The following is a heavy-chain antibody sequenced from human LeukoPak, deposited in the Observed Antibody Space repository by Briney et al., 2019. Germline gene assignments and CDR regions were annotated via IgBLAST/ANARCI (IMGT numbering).Heavy chain of an antibody. Sequence: GGSLRLSCAASGFTFSSYWMSWVRQAPGKGLEWVANIKQDGSEKYYVDSVKGRFTISRDNAKNSLYLQMNSLRAEDTAVYYCATSGYSYGSPKITGFDYWGQGTLVTVSS. CDR2: IKQDGSEK. CDR3: ATSGYSYGSPKITGFDY. D-gene: IGHD5-18*01. CDR1: GFTFSSYW. J-gene: IGHJ4*02. V-gene: IGHV3-7*01.